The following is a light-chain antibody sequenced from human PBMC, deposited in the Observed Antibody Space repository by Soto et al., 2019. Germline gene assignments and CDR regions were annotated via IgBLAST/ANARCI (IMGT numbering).Light chain of an antibody. V-gene: IGKV1-5*01. CDR2: DAS. Sequence: DIQMTQSPSTLSASVGDRVTITCRASQTIDSWLAWYQQRPGKPPKLLIYDASSLESGVPSRFSGSGSGTEFTLTISSLQPDDLATYYCQQYNNYFWAFGQGTKVDI. CDR1: QTIDSW. J-gene: IGKJ1*01. CDR3: QQYNNYFWA.